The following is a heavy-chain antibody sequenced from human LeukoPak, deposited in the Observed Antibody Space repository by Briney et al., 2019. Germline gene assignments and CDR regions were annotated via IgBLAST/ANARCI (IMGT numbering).Heavy chain of an antibody. D-gene: IGHD3-3*01. CDR1: GGSISSYY. CDR3: ARATEWLLGGFFAY. J-gene: IGHJ4*02. CDR2: IYYSGST. Sequence: SETLSLTCTVSGGSISSYYWSWTRQPPGKGLEWIGYIYYSGSTNYNPSLKSRVTISVDTSKNQFPLKLSSVTAADTAVYYCARATEWLLGGFFAYWGQGTLVTVSS. V-gene: IGHV4-59*01.